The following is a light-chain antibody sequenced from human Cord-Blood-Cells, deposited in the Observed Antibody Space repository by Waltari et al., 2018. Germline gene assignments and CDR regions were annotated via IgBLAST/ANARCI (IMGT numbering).Light chain of an antibody. CDR3: SSYTSSSTYV. Sequence: QSALTQPASVSGSPGQSITISCTGTSSDVGGYNYVAWYQQHPGKAPKLMMYDVSTRPSGVSKRSSGSKSGNTASLTISGHQAEDEADYSCSSYTSSSTYVFGTGTKVTVL. V-gene: IGLV2-14*01. CDR2: DVS. J-gene: IGLJ1*01. CDR1: SSDVGGYNY.